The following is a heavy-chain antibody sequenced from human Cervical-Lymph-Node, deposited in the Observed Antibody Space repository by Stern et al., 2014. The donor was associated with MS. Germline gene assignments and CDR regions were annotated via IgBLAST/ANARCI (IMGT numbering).Heavy chain of an antibody. Sequence: QLGQSGAEIRKPGASVKISCEASGYTFTTYYMHWVRQAPGQGLEWVALFNPSGGKTTYAQRFQGRVTVTGDTSTSTVYMELTGLRSEDTAVYYCARVLSLATSDSWGQGTLVIVSS. CDR1: GYTFTTYY. CDR3: ARVLSLATSDS. J-gene: IGHJ4*02. CDR2: FNPSGGKT. D-gene: IGHD1-1*01. V-gene: IGHV1-46*01.